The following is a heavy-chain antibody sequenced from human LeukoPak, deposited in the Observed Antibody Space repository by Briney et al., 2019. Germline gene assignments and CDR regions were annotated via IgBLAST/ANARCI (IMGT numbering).Heavy chain of an antibody. D-gene: IGHD6-13*01. CDR3: ARDVVAAVGSFDY. V-gene: IGHV4-4*07. Sequence: KASETLSLTCTVFGDSISTFYWSWIRQPAGKGLECIGHIYTSGSTNYNPSLKSRVTMSVDTSRNQFFLKLSSVTAADTAVYYCARDVVAAVGSFDYWGQGILVTVSS. J-gene: IGHJ4*02. CDR1: GDSISTFY. CDR2: IYTSGST.